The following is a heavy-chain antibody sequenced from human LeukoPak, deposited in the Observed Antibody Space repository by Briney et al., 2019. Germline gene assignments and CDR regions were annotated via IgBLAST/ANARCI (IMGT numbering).Heavy chain of an antibody. V-gene: IGHV3-49*03. J-gene: IGHJ1*01. CDR3: TSDVYRVVVAADEYFQH. Sequence: SGGSLRLSCTTSGFTFGDYGMSWFRQAPGKGLEWVGFIRSKAYGGTTEYAASVKGRFTISRDDSKSIAYLQMNSLKTEDTAVYYCTSDVYRVVVAADEYFQHWGQGTLVTVSS. CDR1: GFTFGDYG. CDR2: IRSKAYGGTT. D-gene: IGHD2-15*01.